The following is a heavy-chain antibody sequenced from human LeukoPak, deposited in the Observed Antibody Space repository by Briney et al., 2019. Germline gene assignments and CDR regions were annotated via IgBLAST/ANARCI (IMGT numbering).Heavy chain of an antibody. CDR1: GDSVSSNSAA. V-gene: IGHV6-1*01. Sequence: SQTLSLTCAISGDSVSSNSAAWNWIRQSPSRGLEWLGRTYYRSKWYNDYAVSVKSRTTINPDTSKNQFSLQLNSVTPEDTAVYYCAAAGYGRHYYYYYYMDVWGKGTTVTVSS. D-gene: IGHD5-18*01. CDR2: TYYRSKWYN. J-gene: IGHJ6*03. CDR3: AAAGYGRHYYYYYYMDV.